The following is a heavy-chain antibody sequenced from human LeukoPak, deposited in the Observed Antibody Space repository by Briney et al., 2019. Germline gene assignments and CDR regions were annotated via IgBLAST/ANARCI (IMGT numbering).Heavy chain of an antibody. J-gene: IGHJ3*02. CDR3: ANIDLYQLPPPPRAAFDI. Sequence: ASVKVSCKASGGTFSSYAISWVRQAPGQGLEWMGGIIPIFGTANYAQKFQGRVTITTDESTSTAYMELSSLRSEDTAVYYCANIDLYQLPPPPRAAFDIWGQGTMVTVSS. V-gene: IGHV1-69*05. D-gene: IGHD2-2*01. CDR2: IIPIFGTA. CDR1: GGTFSSYA.